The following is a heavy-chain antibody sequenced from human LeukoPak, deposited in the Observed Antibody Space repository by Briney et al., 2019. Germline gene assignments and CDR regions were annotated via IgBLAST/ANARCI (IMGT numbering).Heavy chain of an antibody. V-gene: IGHV3-30-3*02. CDR3: AKIYYSNYAYYYYYMDV. CDR2: ISYDGSNK. Sequence: PGGSLRLSCAASGFTFSSYAMHWVRQAPGKGLEWVAVISYDGSNKYYADSVKGRFTISRDNSKTTLYLQMNSLRAEDTAVYYCAKIYYSNYAYYYYYMDVWGKGTTVTVSS. J-gene: IGHJ6*03. CDR1: GFTFSSYA. D-gene: IGHD4-11*01.